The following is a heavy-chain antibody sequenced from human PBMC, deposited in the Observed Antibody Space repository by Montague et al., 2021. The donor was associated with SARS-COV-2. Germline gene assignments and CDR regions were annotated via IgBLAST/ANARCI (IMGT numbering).Heavy chain of an antibody. CDR1: GGSISSGSYY. D-gene: IGHD3-10*01. J-gene: IGHJ6*02. CDR3: ARVGVGYMVRGVIPAYCYYGMDV. V-gene: IGHV4-61*02. CDR2: IYTSGST. Sequence: TLSLTCTVSGGSISSGSYYWGWIRQPAGKGLEWIGRIYTSGSTDYNPSLKSRVTMSVDTSKNQFSLKLSSVTAADTAVYYCARVGVGYMVRGVIPAYCYYGMDVWGQGTPVTVSS.